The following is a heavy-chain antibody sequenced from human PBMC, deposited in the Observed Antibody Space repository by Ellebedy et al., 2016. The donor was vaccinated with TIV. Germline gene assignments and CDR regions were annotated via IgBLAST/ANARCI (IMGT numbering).Heavy chain of an antibody. CDR1: GFTFNSYA. CDR2: ISYDGNSK. Sequence: PGGSLRLSCAASGFTFNSYAMHWVRQAPGKGLEWVAVISYDGNSKYYADSVKGRFTVSRDNSENTVYLQMKSLKPEDTAVYFCVRDSRVTTSYYYYGLDVWGQGTTVTVSS. V-gene: IGHV3-30-3*01. J-gene: IGHJ6*02. D-gene: IGHD4-17*01. CDR3: VRDSRVTTSYYYYGLDV.